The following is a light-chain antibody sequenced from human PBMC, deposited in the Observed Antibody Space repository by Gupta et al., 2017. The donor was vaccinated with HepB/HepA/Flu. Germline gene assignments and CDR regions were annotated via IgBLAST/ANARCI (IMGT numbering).Light chain of an antibody. CDR2: AAS. CDR1: QSISSY. Sequence: DIHMTQSPSSLSASVGDRVTITFRASQSISSYLNWYQQKPGKAPKLLIYAASSLQSGVPSRFSGSGSGTDFTLTISRLQPEDFATYYCQRFYSTPWTFGEGTKVEIK. CDR3: QRFYSTPWT. V-gene: IGKV1-39*01. J-gene: IGKJ1*01.